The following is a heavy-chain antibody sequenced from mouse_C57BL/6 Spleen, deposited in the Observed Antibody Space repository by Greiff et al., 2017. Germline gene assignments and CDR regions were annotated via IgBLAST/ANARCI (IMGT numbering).Heavy chain of an antibody. CDR1: GYTFTDYY. J-gene: IGHJ2*01. CDR2: INPYNGGT. Sequence: EVQLQQSGPVLVKPGASVKMSCKASGYTFTDYYMNWVKQSHGKSLEWIGVINPYNGGTSYNQKFKGKATLTVDKSSSKAYMELNSLTSEDSAVYYCARRETGYYFDYWGQGTTLTVSS. V-gene: IGHV1-19*01. CDR3: ARRETGYYFDY. D-gene: IGHD4-1*01.